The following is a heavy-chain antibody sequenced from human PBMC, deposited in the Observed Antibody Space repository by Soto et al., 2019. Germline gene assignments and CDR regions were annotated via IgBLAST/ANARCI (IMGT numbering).Heavy chain of an antibody. CDR2: IIPIFGTA. V-gene: IGHV1-69*12. CDR1: GGTFSSYA. Sequence: QVQLVQSGAEVKKPGSSVKVSCKASGGTFSSYAISWVRQAPGQGLGWMGGIIPIFGTANYAQKFQGRVTIVADESTSTAYMELSSLRCDDTAVYYCARFYGLYYGMDVWGQGTTVTVSS. J-gene: IGHJ6*02. D-gene: IGHD3-16*01. CDR3: ARFYGLYYGMDV.